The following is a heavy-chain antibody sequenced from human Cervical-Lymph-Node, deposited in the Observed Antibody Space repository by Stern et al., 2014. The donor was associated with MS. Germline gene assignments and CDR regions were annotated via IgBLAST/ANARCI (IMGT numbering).Heavy chain of an antibody. CDR2: IYTDDGK. CDR3: ARAIFGVNTAAMAPDAFDT. Sequence: EVQLVESGGGLIQPGGSLRLSCAAPGFTVSNNYMSWVRQAPGKGLEWVSFIYTDDGKNYAGSGKGRFTISRDSSKNKLFLQMNSLRAEDTAVYYCARAIFGVNTAAMAPDAFDTWGQGTMVTVSS. D-gene: IGHD3-3*01. J-gene: IGHJ3*02. CDR1: GFTVSNNY. V-gene: IGHV3-53*01.